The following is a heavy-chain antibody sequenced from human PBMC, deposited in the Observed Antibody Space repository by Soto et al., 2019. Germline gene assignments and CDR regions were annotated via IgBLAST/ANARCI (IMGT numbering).Heavy chain of an antibody. Sequence: PGGSLRLSCAASGFIFSSYWMHWIRQAPGKGPVWVGRINGDGRNTRYTDSVKGRFTISRDNAKNTLYLQMDSLRAEDTAVYYCARDFMARGSVSNWFDAWGQRTAVTVCS. J-gene: IGHJ5*02. V-gene: IGHV3-74*01. CDR3: ARDFMARGSVSNWFDA. CDR1: GFIFSSYW. CDR2: INGDGRNT. D-gene: IGHD3-10*01.